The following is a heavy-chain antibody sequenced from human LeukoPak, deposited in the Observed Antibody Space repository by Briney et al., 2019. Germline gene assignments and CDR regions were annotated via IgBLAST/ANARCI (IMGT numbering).Heavy chain of an antibody. CDR1: GGSFSGYY. Sequence: PSETLSLTCAVYGGSFSGYYWSWIRQPPGKGLEWIGEINHGGSTNYNPSLKSRVTISVDTSKNKFSLRLSSVTAANTAVYYCARVALGYYYNSTTLEYYSGQGTLVIVSS. CDR2: INHGGST. CDR3: ARVALGYYYNSTTLEYY. D-gene: IGHD3-22*01. V-gene: IGHV4-34*01. J-gene: IGHJ4*02.